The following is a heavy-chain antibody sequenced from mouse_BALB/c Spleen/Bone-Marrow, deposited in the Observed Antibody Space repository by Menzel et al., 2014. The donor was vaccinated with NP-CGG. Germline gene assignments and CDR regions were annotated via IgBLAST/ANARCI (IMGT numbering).Heavy chain of an antibody. CDR3: ARSYFVSSPYAMDY. Sequence: DLVKPGASVKLSCKASGYTFTSYWINWVKQRPGQGLEWIGRIAPGSGNIYYNEMFKVKATLTVDASSSTAFIQLSSLSSEDSACYFCARSYFVSSPYAMDYWGQGTSGTVSS. CDR1: GYTFTSYW. CDR2: IAPGSGNI. D-gene: IGHD1-1*01. V-gene: IGHV1S41*01. J-gene: IGHJ4*01.